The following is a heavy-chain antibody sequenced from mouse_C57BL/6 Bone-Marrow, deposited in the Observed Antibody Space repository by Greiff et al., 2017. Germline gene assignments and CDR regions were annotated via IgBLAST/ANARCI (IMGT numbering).Heavy chain of an antibody. Sequence: QVQLQQSGAELVRPGASVKLSCKASGYTFTDYYINWVKQRPGQGLEWIARIYPGSGNTYYNEKFKGKATLTAEKSSSTAYMQLSSLTSEDSAVYCWARWQDGSSYRYYAMDYWGQGTSVTVSS. D-gene: IGHD1-1*01. CDR1: GYTFTDYY. CDR2: IYPGSGNT. CDR3: ARWQDGSSYRYYAMDY. V-gene: IGHV1-76*01. J-gene: IGHJ4*01.